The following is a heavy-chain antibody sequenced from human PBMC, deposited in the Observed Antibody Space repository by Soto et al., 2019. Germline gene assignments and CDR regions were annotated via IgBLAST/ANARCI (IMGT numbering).Heavy chain of an antibody. Sequence: EVQLLESGGGLVQPGGSLTLSCAVSGFTFDTYAMTWVRQAPGKGLEWVSAISGRGDGTYYADSVKGRFTISRDNSKNTVFLQMNSLRAEDTALYYCAKYNNYWDEDYWGQGTLVTVSS. CDR2: ISGRGDGT. CDR3: AKYNNYWDEDY. J-gene: IGHJ4*02. CDR1: GFTFDTYA. V-gene: IGHV3-23*01. D-gene: IGHD1-20*01.